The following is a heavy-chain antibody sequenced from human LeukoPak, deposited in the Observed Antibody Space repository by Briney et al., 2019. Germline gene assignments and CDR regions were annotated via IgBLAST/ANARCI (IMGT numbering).Heavy chain of an antibody. D-gene: IGHD3-22*01. V-gene: IGHV3-23*01. J-gene: IGHJ4*02. CDR3: ANSGNYYDSSGHDY. Sequence: GGPLRLSCVASGFTFSSYAMSWVRQAPGKGLEWVSGISGSGGSTYYADSVKGRFTISRDTSKNTLYLQMNSLRAEDTAVYYCANSGNYYDSSGHDYWGQGTLVTVSS. CDR2: ISGSGGST. CDR1: GFTFSSYA.